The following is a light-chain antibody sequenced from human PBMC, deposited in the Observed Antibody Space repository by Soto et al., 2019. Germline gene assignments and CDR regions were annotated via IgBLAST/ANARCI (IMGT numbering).Light chain of an antibody. CDR1: QSISSN. CDR3: QQYNGWPWT. V-gene: IGKV3D-15*01. Sequence: EIVMTQSPATLSVSPGETATLSCRASQSISSNLAWYQQKPGQAPRLLIYGASNRASGIPDRFSGSGSGTEFTLTISSLQSEDFAVYYCQQYNGWPWTFGLGTKVDIK. J-gene: IGKJ1*01. CDR2: GAS.